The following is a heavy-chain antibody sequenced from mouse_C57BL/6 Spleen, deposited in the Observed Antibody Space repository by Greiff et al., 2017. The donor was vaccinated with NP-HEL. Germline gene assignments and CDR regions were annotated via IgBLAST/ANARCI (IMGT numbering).Heavy chain of an antibody. CDR2: IDPNSGGT. V-gene: IGHV1-72*01. Sequence: QVQLQQPGAELVKPGASVTLSCKASGYTFTSYWMHWVKQRPGRGLEWIGRIDPNSGGTKYNEKFKSKATLTVDKPSSTAYMQLSSLTSEDSAVYYCARLGDDYDGGRFDYWGQGTTLTVSS. CDR3: ARLGDDYDGGRFDY. D-gene: IGHD2-4*01. J-gene: IGHJ2*01. CDR1: GYTFTSYW.